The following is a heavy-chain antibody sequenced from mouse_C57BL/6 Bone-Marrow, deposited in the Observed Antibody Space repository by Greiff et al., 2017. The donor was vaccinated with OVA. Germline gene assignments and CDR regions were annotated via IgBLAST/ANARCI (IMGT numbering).Heavy chain of an antibody. CDR2: SRNKANDYTT. CDR1: GFTFSDFY. V-gene: IGHV7-1*01. D-gene: IGHD1-1*01. Sequence: EVKLMDSGGGLVQSGRSLRLSCATSGFTFSDFYMEWVRQAPGKGLEWIAASRNKANDYTTEYSASVKGRFIVSRDTSQSILYLQMNALRAEDTAIYYCARDAGTTGAMDYWGQGTSVTVSS. CDR3: ARDAGTTGAMDY. J-gene: IGHJ4*01.